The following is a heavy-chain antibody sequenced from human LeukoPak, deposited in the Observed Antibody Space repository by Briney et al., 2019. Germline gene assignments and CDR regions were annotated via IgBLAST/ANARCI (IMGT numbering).Heavy chain of an antibody. CDR1: GYTFTRYY. D-gene: IGHD3-9*01. V-gene: IGHV1-2*02. CDR2: INPNSGGT. Sequence: ASVKVSCKASGYTFTRYYMHWVRQAPGQGLEWVGWINPNSGGTNYAQKFQGRVTMTRDTSISTAYMELSRLRSDDTAVYYCARDGTISYYMDVWGKGTTVTVSS. CDR3: ARDGTISYYMDV. J-gene: IGHJ6*03.